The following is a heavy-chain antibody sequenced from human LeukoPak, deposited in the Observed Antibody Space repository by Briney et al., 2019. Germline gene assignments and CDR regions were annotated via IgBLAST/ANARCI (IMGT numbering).Heavy chain of an antibody. CDR2: IYYSGST. CDR3: ARGSSTDYGALDFDY. Sequence: SETLSLTCTVSGGSISSGDYYWSWIRQPPGKGLEWIGYIYYSGSTYYNPSLKSRVTISVDTSKNQFSLKLSSVTAADTAVYYCARGSSTDYGALDFDYWGQGTLVTVSS. CDR1: GGSISSGDYY. D-gene: IGHD4-17*01. V-gene: IGHV4-30-4*01. J-gene: IGHJ4*02.